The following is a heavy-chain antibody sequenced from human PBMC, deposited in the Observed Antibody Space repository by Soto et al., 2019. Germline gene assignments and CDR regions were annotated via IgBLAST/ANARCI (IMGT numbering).Heavy chain of an antibody. CDR1: GFTFSSYG. D-gene: IGHD2-2*01. V-gene: IGHV3-30*18. Sequence: QVQLVESGGGVVQPGRSLRLSCAASGFTFSSYGMHWVRQAPGKGLEWVAVISYDGSNKYYADSVKGRFTISRDNSKNTLYLQINSLRAEDTAVYYCAKDRRSIVVVPAAMGLFDYWGQGTLVTVS. CDR3: AKDRRSIVVVPAAMGLFDY. J-gene: IGHJ4*02. CDR2: ISYDGSNK.